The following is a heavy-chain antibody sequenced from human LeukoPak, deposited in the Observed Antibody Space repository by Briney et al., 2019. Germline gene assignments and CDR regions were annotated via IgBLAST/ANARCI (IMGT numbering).Heavy chain of an antibody. CDR2: ISYDGSNK. Sequence: GRSLRLSCAASGFTFSSYAMHWVRQAPGKGLEWVAVISYDGSNKYYADSVKGRFTISRDNSKNTLYLQMNSLRAEDTAVYYCARPYCSSTSCYRYYFDYWGQGTLVTVSS. CDR3: ARPYCSSTSCYRYYFDY. CDR1: GFTFSSYA. D-gene: IGHD2-2*01. V-gene: IGHV3-30-3*01. J-gene: IGHJ4*02.